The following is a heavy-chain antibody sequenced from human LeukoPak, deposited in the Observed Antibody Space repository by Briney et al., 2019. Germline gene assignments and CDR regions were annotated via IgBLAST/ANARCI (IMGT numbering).Heavy chain of an antibody. D-gene: IGHD3-16*01. CDR3: TRGITGHYRSLGGFAFDI. CDR2: FYYDGST. Sequence: SETLSLTCTVSGASITQHYWSWIRQPPGKGLEYIGYFYYDGSTNYTSSVRSRVTILVDTSKNQFTLNLRSVSAADAAKYYCTRGITGHYRSLGGFAFDIWGQGTMVAVSS. V-gene: IGHV4-59*11. CDR1: GASITQHY. J-gene: IGHJ3*02.